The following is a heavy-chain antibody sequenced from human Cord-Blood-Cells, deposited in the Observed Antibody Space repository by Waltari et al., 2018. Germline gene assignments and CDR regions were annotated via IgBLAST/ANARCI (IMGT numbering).Heavy chain of an antibody. V-gene: IGHV3-21*01. J-gene: IGHJ4*02. CDR1: GFTFRSYS. CDR2: ISSSSSYI. Sequence: EVQLVESGGGLVKPGGSLRLSCAASGFTFRSYSMNWVRQAPGKGLEGVSSISSSSSYIYYADSVKGRFTISRDNAKNSLYLQMNSLRAEDTAVYYCARDLHSSSSGGNYWGQGTLVTVSS. D-gene: IGHD6-6*01. CDR3: ARDLHSSSSGGNY.